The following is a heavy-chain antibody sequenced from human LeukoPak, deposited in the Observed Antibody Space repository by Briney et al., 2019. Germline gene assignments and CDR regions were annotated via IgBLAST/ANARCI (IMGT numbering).Heavy chain of an antibody. V-gene: IGHV3-21*01. Sequence: PGGSLRLSCAASGFIFNTYSMSWVRQAPGKGLEWVSIISRTSETIFYADSVKGRFTISRDNAKNSLYVQMNSLRAEDTAVYYCARDDDYYDSSGYYYDYFDYWGQGTLVTVSS. CDR3: ARDDDYYDSSGYYYDYFDY. D-gene: IGHD3-22*01. CDR1: GFIFNTYS. CDR2: ISRTSETI. J-gene: IGHJ4*02.